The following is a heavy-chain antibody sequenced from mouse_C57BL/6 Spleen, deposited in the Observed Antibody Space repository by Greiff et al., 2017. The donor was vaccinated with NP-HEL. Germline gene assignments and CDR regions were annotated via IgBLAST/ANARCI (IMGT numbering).Heavy chain of an antibody. CDR3: ARSASNWDYLGGY. D-gene: IGHD4-1*01. CDR2: IYPGDGDT. J-gene: IGHJ2*01. CDR1: GYAFSSYW. Sequence: VQLQQSGAELVKPGASVKISCKASGYAFSSYWMNWVKQRPGKGLEWIGQIYPGDGDTNYNGKFKGKATLTAAKSSSTAYMQLSSLTSEDSAVYFCARSASNWDYLGGYWGQGTTLTVSS. V-gene: IGHV1-80*01.